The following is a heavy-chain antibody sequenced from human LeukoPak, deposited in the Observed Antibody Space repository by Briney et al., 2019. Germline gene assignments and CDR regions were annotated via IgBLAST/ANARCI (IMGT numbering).Heavy chain of an antibody. V-gene: IGHV4-4*07. D-gene: IGHD5-12*01. CDR1: GGSISGYF. Sequence: PSETLSLTCTVSGGSISGYFWSWIRQPAGKGLEWIGRIYSSGSNNYNPSLKSRVPMSLDTSKTHLSLNLSSVTAAATAVYYCAREPTSGREPTSGRPLDYWGQGTLVTVSS. J-gene: IGHJ4*02. CDR3: AREPTSGREPTSGRPLDY. CDR2: IYSSGSN.